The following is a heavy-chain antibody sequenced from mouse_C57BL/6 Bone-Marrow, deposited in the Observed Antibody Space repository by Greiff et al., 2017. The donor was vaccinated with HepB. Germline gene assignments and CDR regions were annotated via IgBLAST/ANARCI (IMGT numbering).Heavy chain of an antibody. CDR2: IDPETGGT. D-gene: IGHD2-3*01. V-gene: IGHV1-15*01. Sequence: QVQLKESGAELVRPGASVTLSCKASGYTFTDYEMHWVKQTPVHGLEWIGAIDPETGGTAYNQKFKGKAILTADKSSSTAYMELRSLTSEDSAVYYCTRWLLPDYWGQGTTLTVSS. CDR3: TRWLLPDY. CDR1: GYTFTDYE. J-gene: IGHJ2*01.